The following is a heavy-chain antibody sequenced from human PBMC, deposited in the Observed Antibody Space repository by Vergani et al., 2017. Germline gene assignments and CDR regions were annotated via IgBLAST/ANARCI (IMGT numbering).Heavy chain of an antibody. CDR3: ARVRAAAGRWFDP. J-gene: IGHJ5*02. CDR1: GFTFSSYE. V-gene: IGHV3-48*03. D-gene: IGHD6-13*01. Sequence: EVQLVESGGGLVQPGGSLRLSCAASGFTFSSYEMNWVRQAPGKGLEWVSYISSSGSTIYYADSVKGRFTISRDNAKNSLYLQMNSLRAEDTAVYYCARVRAAAGRWFDPWGQGTLVTVSS. CDR2: ISSSGSTI.